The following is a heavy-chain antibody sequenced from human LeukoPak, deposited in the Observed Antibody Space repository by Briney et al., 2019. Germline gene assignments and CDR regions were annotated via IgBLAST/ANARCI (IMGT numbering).Heavy chain of an antibody. CDR1: GYSFTSYW. CDR2: IYPGDSDT. Sequence: GESLKISCKGSGYSFTSYWIGWVRQMPGKGLEWMGIIYPGDSDTRYSPSFQGQVTISADKSISTAYLQWSSLKASDTAMYYCARHPDGYNGGEYYFDYWGQGTLVTVPS. CDR3: ARHPDGYNGGEYYFDY. V-gene: IGHV5-51*01. D-gene: IGHD5-24*01. J-gene: IGHJ4*02.